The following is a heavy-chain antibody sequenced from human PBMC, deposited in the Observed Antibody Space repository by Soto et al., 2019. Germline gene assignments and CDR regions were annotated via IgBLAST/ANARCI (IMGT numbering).Heavy chain of an antibody. V-gene: IGHV3-53*01. D-gene: IGHD3-9*01. J-gene: IGHJ3*02. CDR2: IYSGGST. Sequence: GGSLRLSCAASGFTVSSNYMSWVRQAPGKGLEWVSVIYSGGSTYYADSVKGRFTISRDNSKNTLYLQMNSLRAEDTAVYYCARVLYYDSLTGYYDAFDIWGQGTMVTVSS. CDR1: GFTVSSNY. CDR3: ARVLYYDSLTGYYDAFDI.